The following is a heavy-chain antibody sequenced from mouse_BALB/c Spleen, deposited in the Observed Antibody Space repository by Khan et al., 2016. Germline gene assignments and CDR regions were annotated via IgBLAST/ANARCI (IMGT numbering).Heavy chain of an antibody. CDR2: IDPANGNT. J-gene: IGHJ3*01. CDR1: GFNIKDTY. Sequence: VQLKESGAELVKPGASVKLSCTASGFNIKDTYMHWVKQRPEQGLEWIGRIDPANGNTKYDPKFQGKATIPADTSSNTAYLQLSSLTSEDTAVYYCARSPYEYDVGFAYWGQGTLVTVSA. V-gene: IGHV14-3*02. CDR3: ARSPYEYDVGFAY. D-gene: IGHD2-4*01.